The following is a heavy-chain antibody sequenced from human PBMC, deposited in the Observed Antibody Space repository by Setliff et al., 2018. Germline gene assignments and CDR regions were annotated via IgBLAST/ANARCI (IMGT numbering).Heavy chain of an antibody. CDR1: GFVFSNFA. CDR2: ISGGGTNM. J-gene: IGHJ4*02. D-gene: IGHD2-8*01. V-gene: IGHV3-23*01. CDR3: AKVKKPLIRGSGFDY. Sequence: GGSLRLSCAASGFVFSNFAMNWVRQAPGKGLEWVSTISGGGTNMDYADSVKGRFTISRDNSENTLFLQMTSLRPEDTGIYYCAKVKKPLIRGSGFDYWGRGTLVTVSS.